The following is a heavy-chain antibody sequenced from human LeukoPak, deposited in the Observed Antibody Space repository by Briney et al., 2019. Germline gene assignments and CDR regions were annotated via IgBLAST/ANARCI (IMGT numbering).Heavy chain of an antibody. V-gene: IGHV3-9*01. D-gene: IGHD3-10*01. CDR2: ISWNSGSI. CDR3: AKDFNYYGSGSQPNWFDP. Sequence: GRSLRLSCAASGFTFDDYAMHWVRQAPGKGLEWVSGISWNSGSIGYADSVKGRFTISRDNAKNSLYLQMNSLRAEDTALYYCAKDFNYYGSGSQPNWFDPWGQGTLVTVSS. J-gene: IGHJ5*02. CDR1: GFTFDDYA.